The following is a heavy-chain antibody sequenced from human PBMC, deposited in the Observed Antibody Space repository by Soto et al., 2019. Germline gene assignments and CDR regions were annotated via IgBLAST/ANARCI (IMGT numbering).Heavy chain of an antibody. J-gene: IGHJ4*02. CDR2: IYYSGST. V-gene: IGHV4-59*01. CDR3: AGVRGSIFGVVIGPARRYFDY. D-gene: IGHD3-3*01. Sequence: WETLSLTCTVSGGSISSYYWSWIRQPPGKGLEWMGYIYYSGSTNYNPSLKSRVTISVDTSKNQFSLKLSSVTAADTAVYYGAGVRGSIFGVVIGPARRYFDYWGQGTLVTVSS. CDR1: GGSISSYY.